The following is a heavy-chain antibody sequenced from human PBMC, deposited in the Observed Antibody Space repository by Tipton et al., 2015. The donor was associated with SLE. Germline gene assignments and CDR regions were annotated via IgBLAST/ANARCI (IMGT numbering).Heavy chain of an antibody. CDR3: TARTSSGPRLFDY. D-gene: IGHD2-15*01. J-gene: IGHJ4*02. CDR2: ISAGGTIT. Sequence: SLRLSCAVSGFSFNNYAMNWVRQTPGKGLEWVSAISAGGTITYYAESLRGRFTISRDDSKNTAYLQMTSLKIEDSAVYYCTARTSSGPRLFDYWGQGTLVTVSS. V-gene: IGHV3-23*01. CDR1: GFSFNNYA.